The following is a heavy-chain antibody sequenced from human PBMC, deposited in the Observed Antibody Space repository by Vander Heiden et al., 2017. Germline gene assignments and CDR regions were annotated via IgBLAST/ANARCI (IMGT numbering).Heavy chain of an antibody. CDR2: ISGSGDST. CDR3: AKAAILGGYYYYGMDV. Sequence: EVQLLESGGRLVQPGGSLRLSCAASGFTVSSDAMSWVRQAPGKGLEWVSAISGSGDSTYYADSVKGRFTISRDNSKNTLYLQMNSLRAEDTAVYYCAKAAILGGYYYYGMDVWGQGTTVTVSS. CDR1: GFTVSSDA. J-gene: IGHJ6*02. V-gene: IGHV3-23*01.